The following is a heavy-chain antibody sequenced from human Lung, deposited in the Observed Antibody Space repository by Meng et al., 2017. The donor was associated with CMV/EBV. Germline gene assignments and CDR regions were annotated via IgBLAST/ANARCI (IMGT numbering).Heavy chain of an antibody. V-gene: IGHV1-18*01. CDR1: GYTLTNYG. CDR3: ARVEVGITSGDY. CDR2: ISAYNGNT. J-gene: IGHJ4*02. D-gene: IGHD1-26*01. Sequence: QWGQSRGEVNNPGATVKVSCTASGYTLTNYGITLLRQAPGQGLEWMGWISAYNGNTNSAQTLQGRLTMTTDTSTSTAYMELSSLRSDDTAVYYCARVEVGITSGDYWGQGTLVTVSS.